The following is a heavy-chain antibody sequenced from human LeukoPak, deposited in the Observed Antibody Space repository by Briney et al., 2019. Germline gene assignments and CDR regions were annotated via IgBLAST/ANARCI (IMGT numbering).Heavy chain of an antibody. CDR1: GGSFSGYY. Sequence: SETLSLTCAVYGGSFSGYYWSWIRQPPGKGLEWIGEINHSGSTNYNPSLKSRVTISVDTSKNQFSLKLSSVTAAETAVYYCARGGQWLALYFDYWGQGTLVTVSS. CDR2: INHSGST. J-gene: IGHJ4*02. CDR3: ARGGQWLALYFDY. V-gene: IGHV4-34*01. D-gene: IGHD6-19*01.